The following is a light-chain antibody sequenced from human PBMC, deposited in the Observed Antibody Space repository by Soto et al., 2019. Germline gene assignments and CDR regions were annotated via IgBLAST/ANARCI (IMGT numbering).Light chain of an antibody. CDR3: QQYYIYIT. CDR1: QNIDDW. V-gene: IGKV1-5*03. CDR2: KAS. Sequence: DIQMTQSPSALSTSVGDRVTITCRASQNIDDWLAWYQQKPGKAPKLLIYKASTLQSGVPSRFSGSGSGTEFTLTISSLQPEDFATYYCQQYYIYITFGQGTRLEIK. J-gene: IGKJ5*01.